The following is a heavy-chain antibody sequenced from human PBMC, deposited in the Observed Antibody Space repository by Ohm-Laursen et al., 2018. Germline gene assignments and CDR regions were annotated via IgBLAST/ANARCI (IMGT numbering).Heavy chain of an antibody. D-gene: IGHD6-19*01. J-gene: IGHJ4*02. V-gene: IGHV3-23*01. CDR2: ISGSGGST. CDR3: AKDLASRIYSSGWLPYYFDY. Sequence: GSLRLSCSASGFTFSSYAMSWVRQAPGKGLEWVSAISGSGGSTYYADSVKGRFTISRDNTKNTLYLQMNSLRAEDTAVYYCAKDLASRIYSSGWLPYYFDYWGQGTLVTVSS. CDR1: GFTFSSYA.